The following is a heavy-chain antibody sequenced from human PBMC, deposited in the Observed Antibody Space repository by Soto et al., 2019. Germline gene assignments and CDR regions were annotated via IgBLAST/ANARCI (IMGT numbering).Heavy chain of an antibody. D-gene: IGHD3-22*01. CDR2: IKSEIDGGTA. J-gene: IGHJ4*02. CDR1: GFTFREAW. CDR3: QYYYDSSDVPRFDY. V-gene: IGHV3-15*01. Sequence: PGGSLRLSCAASGFTFREAWMSWVRQAPGKGLEWVGRIKSEIDGGTADYAAPVKGRFSISRDDSRNTLYLEMNSLQTEDTAVYYCQYYYDSSDVPRFDYWGQGTLVTVSS.